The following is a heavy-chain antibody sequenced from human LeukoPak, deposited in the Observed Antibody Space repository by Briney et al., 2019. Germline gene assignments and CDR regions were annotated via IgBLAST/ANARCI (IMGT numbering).Heavy chain of an antibody. CDR1: GFTFSSYS. V-gene: IGHV3-48*02. J-gene: IGHJ6*02. CDR3: ARAGPLTQNYYGSGSPLLGYYYGMDV. Sequence: GGSLRLSCAASGFTFSSYSMNWVRQAPGKGLEWVSYISSSSSTIYYADSVKGRFTISRDNAKDSLYLQMNSLRDEDTAVYYCARAGPLTQNYYGSGSPLLGYYYGMDVWGQGTTVTVSS. D-gene: IGHD3-10*01. CDR2: ISSSSSTI.